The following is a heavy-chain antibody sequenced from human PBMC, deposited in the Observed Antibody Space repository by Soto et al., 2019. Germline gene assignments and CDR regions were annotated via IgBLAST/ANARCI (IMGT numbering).Heavy chain of an antibody. D-gene: IGHD3-22*01. CDR1: GFTFDDYT. Sequence: GGSLRLSCAGSGFTFDDYTMHWVRQAPGKGLEWVSLITWDGGITYYADSVKGRFTISRDNSNNSLYLQMNSLRTEDTALYYCAKEAGMIITTLTSKGFDYWGQGTLVTVSS. CDR3: AKEAGMIITTLTSKGFDY. V-gene: IGHV3-43*01. J-gene: IGHJ4*02. CDR2: ITWDGGIT.